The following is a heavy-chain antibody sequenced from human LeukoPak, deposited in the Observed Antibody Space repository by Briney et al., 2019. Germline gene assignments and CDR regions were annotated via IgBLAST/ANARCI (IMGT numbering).Heavy chain of an antibody. Sequence: ASVKVSCKASGYTFTGYYMHWVRQAPGQGLEWMGWINPNSGGTNYAQKFQGRVTMTRDTSISTAYMELSSLRSEDTAVYYCARGRYCTNGVCYTGWVDYWGQGTLVTVSS. CDR2: INPNSGGT. CDR1: GYTFTGYY. CDR3: ARGRYCTNGVCYTGWVDY. D-gene: IGHD2-8*01. V-gene: IGHV1-2*02. J-gene: IGHJ4*02.